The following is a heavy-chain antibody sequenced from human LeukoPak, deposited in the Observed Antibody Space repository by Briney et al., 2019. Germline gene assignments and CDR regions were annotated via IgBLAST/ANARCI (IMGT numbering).Heavy chain of an antibody. J-gene: IGHJ6*03. D-gene: IGHD2-2*01. CDR1: GGSISSSNW. Sequence: SETLSLTCAVSGGSISSSNWWSWVRQPPGKGLEWIGEIYHSGSTNYNPSLKSRVTISVDTSKNQFSLRLSPVTAADTAVYYCARVHCSSTSCYYYYMDVWGKGTTVTISS. CDR2: IYHSGST. V-gene: IGHV4-4*02. CDR3: ARVHCSSTSCYYYYMDV.